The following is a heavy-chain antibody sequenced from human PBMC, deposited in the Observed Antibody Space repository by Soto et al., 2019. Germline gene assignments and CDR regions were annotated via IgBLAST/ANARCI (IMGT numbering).Heavy chain of an antibody. D-gene: IGHD4-17*01. CDR1: GGSVNNADYF. V-gene: IGHV4-31*03. J-gene: IGHJ6*02. Sequence: QVRLEESGPGLVKPSETLSLICSVSGGSVNNADYFWSWIRHHPENGLEWIGYIYYSGSTRYNPSVKTRATLSIDTSKNQFSLRLNSVTVSYTAVYFCARDADYVGSRGGMDVCGRGTTVTVSS. CDR2: IYYSGST. CDR3: ARDADYVGSRGGMDV.